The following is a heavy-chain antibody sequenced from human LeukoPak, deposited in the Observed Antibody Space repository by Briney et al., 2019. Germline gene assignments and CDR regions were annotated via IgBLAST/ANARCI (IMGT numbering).Heavy chain of an antibody. CDR2: IYYSGST. V-gene: IGHV4-59*01. CDR3: ARGYCSGGSCYSDAYWFDP. J-gene: IGHJ5*02. D-gene: IGHD2-15*01. CDR1: GGSISSYY. Sequence: LETLSLTCTVSGGSISSYYWSWIRQPPGKGLEWIGYIYYSGSTNYNPSLKSRVTISVDTSKNQFSLKLSSVTAADTAVYYCARGYCSGGSCYSDAYWFDPWGQGTLVTVSS.